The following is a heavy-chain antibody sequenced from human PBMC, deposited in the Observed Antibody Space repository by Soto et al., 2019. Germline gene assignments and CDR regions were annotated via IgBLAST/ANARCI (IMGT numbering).Heavy chain of an antibody. CDR2: ISGSGGST. D-gene: IGHD1-26*01. J-gene: IGHJ3*02. V-gene: IGHV3-23*01. Sequence: GGSLRLSCAASGFTFSSYAMSWVRQAPGKGLEWVSAISGSGGSTYYADSVKGRFTISRDNSKNTLYLQMNSLRAEDTAVYYCAKDLGFAGATRKTHDAFDIWGQGTMVTVSS. CDR1: GFTFSSYA. CDR3: AKDLGFAGATRKTHDAFDI.